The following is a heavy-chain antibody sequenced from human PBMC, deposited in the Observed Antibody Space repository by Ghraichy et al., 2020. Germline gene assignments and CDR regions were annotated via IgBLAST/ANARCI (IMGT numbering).Heavy chain of an antibody. CDR1: GFTFSSYG. J-gene: IGHJ3*02. V-gene: IGHV3-33*01. Sequence: LSLTCAASGFTFSSYGMHWVRQAPGKGLEWVAVIWYDGSNKYYADSVKGRFTISRDNSKNTLYLQMNSLRAEDTAVYYCARSTVTTEDAFDIWGQGTMVTVSS. D-gene: IGHD4-17*01. CDR3: ARSTVTTEDAFDI. CDR2: IWYDGSNK.